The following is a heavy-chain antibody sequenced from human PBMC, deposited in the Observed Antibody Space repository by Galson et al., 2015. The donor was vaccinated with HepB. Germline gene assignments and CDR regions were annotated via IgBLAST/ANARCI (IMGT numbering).Heavy chain of an antibody. J-gene: IGHJ6*02. Sequence: SETLSLTCTVSGGSISSYYWSWIRQPPGKGLEWIGYIYYSGSTNYNPSLKCRVTISVDTSKNQFSLKLSSVTAADTAVYYCARGRSVLFHHTTYGMDVWGQGTTVTVSS. CDR2: IYYSGST. CDR3: ARGRSVLFHHTTYGMDV. V-gene: IGHV4-59*01. D-gene: IGHD2/OR15-2a*01. CDR1: GGSISSYY.